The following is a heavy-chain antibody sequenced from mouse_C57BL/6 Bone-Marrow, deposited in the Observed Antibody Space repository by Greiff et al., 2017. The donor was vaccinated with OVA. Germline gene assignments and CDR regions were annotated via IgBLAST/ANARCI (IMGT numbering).Heavy chain of an antibody. D-gene: IGHD1-1*01. CDR1: GYTFTSYW. CDR3: AIITGFAY. CDR2: IDPSDSYT. V-gene: IGHV1-69*01. J-gene: IGHJ3*01. Sequence: QVQLQQPGAELVMPGASVKLSCKASGYTFTSYWMHWVKQRPGQGLEWIGEIDPSDSYTNYNQKFKGKSTLTVDKSSSTAYMQLSCLTSDDSAVYYCAIITGFAYWGQGTLVTVSA.